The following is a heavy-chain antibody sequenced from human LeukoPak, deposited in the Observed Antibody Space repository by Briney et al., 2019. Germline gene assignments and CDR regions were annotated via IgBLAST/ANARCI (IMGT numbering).Heavy chain of an antibody. CDR2: INPNSGGT. V-gene: IGHV1-2*02. CDR1: GYTFTGYY. J-gene: IGHJ3*02. CDR3: ARDSDFDAFDI. Sequence: ASVKVSCKATGYTFTGYYMHWVRQAPGQGLEWMGWINPNSGGTNYAQKFQGRVTMTRDSSISTAYMELSRLRSDDTAVYYCARDSDFDAFDIWGQGTMVTVSS.